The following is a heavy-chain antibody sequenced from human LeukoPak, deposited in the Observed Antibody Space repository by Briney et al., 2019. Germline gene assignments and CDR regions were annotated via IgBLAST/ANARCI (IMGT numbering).Heavy chain of an antibody. V-gene: IGHV3-7*01. J-gene: IGHJ4*02. D-gene: IGHD2-15*01. Sequence: GGSLRLSCVASGFTFSSYWMSWVRQGPGKGLEWVANIKQDGSEKYYVDSVKGRFTISRDNAKNSLYLQMNSLRAEDTAVYYCARDTRGGGSFDWGQGTLVTVSS. CDR3: ARDTRGGGSFD. CDR2: IKQDGSEK. CDR1: GFTFSSYW.